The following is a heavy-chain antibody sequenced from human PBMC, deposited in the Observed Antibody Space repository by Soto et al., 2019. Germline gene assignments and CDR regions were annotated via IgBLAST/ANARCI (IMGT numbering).Heavy chain of an antibody. Sequence: GGSLRLSCAASGFTFSSYDMIWVGQAPGKGLEWVSDISGSGGRKYYADYVKGRLHISRDNSKNKLYPKMNRLRPEHTAVYYCPTFPYDSRVVDSWGQGTLVTVSS. CDR2: ISGSGGRK. D-gene: IGHD3-22*01. CDR3: PTFPYDSRVVDS. CDR1: GFTFSSYD. J-gene: IGHJ5*01. V-gene: IGHV3-23*01.